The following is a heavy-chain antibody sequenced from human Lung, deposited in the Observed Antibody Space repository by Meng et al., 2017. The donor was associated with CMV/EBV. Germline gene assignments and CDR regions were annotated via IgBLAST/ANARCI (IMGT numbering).Heavy chain of an antibody. D-gene: IGHD6-19*01. J-gene: IGHJ4*02. Sequence: ASXXVSXKASGYTFTGYYIHWVRQAPGQGREWMGCIYPNTGGAKYAQKFQGRVTMTRDTSISTAYMELSSLRSDDTAVYYCARVIAVAGTAHFDYWGQGTXVTVSS. CDR3: ARVIAVAGTAHFDY. CDR2: IYPNTGGA. CDR1: GYTFTGYY. V-gene: IGHV1-2*02.